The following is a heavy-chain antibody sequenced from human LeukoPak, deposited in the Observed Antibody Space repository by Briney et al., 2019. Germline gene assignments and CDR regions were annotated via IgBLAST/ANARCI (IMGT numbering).Heavy chain of an antibody. CDR1: GFTFSSYA. Sequence: GGSLRLSCAASGFTFSSYAMNWVRQAPGKGLEWVSAISGSGGSTYYADSVKGRFTISRDNSKNTLYLQMNSLRAEDTAVYYCARAQQDIVVVVAAFDYWGQGTLVTVSS. CDR3: ARAQQDIVVVVAAFDY. D-gene: IGHD2-15*01. CDR2: ISGSGGST. V-gene: IGHV3-23*01. J-gene: IGHJ4*02.